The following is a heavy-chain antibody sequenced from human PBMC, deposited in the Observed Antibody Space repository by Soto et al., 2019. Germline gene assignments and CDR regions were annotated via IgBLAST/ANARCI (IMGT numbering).Heavy chain of an antibody. Sequence: QVQLQESGPGLVKPSQTLSLTCTVSGGSISSGGYYWSWIRQHPGKGLEWIGYIYYSGSTYYNPSLKSRVTISADTSKNQFSLKLSSVTAADTAVYYCARDAVVAATGDNWFDPWGQGTLVTVSS. V-gene: IGHV4-31*03. D-gene: IGHD2-15*01. J-gene: IGHJ5*02. CDR1: GGSISSGGYY. CDR3: ARDAVVAATGDNWFDP. CDR2: IYYSGST.